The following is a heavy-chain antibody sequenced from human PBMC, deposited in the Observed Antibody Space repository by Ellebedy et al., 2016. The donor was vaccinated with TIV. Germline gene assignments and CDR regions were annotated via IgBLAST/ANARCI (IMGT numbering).Heavy chain of an antibody. V-gene: IGHV3-23*01. J-gene: IGHJ2*01. CDR3: ARIELTGYWYFDL. CDR1: RFTFSSYA. Sequence: PGGSLRLSCAASRFTFSSYAMSWVRQAPGKGLEWVSSISGSGGDTSYADSVKGRFTIPRDNAKNTLSLQMNSLRAEDTAVYYCARIELTGYWYFDLWGRGTLVTVSS. CDR2: ISGSGGDT. D-gene: IGHD1-1*01.